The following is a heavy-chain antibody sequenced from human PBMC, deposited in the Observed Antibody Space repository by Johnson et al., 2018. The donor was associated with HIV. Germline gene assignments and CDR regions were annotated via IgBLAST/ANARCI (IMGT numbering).Heavy chain of an antibody. D-gene: IGHD3-16*02. Sequence: VQLVESGGGVVQPGRSLRLSCETSRFTFDDYAMHWVRQAPGKGLEWVSLINWDGDSTYYADSVKGRFTLSRDNAKNTLYLQMNSLRAEDTAVYYCARDRVITFGGVIGRGAFDIWGQGTMVTVSS. V-gene: IGHV3-43D*03. J-gene: IGHJ3*02. CDR2: INWDGDST. CDR1: RFTFDDYA. CDR3: ARDRVITFGGVIGRGAFDI.